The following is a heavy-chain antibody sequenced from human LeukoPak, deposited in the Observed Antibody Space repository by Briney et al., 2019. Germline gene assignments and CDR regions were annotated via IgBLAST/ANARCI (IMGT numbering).Heavy chain of an antibody. CDR2: INAGNGNT. V-gene: IGHV1-3*03. CDR1: GYTFTSYA. CDR3: AREEMATPPRFDY. D-gene: IGHD5-24*01. Sequence: GASVKVSCKASGYTFTSYAMHWVRQAPGQRLEWMGWINAGNGNTKYAQEFQGRVTITADKSTSTAYMELSSLRSEDTAVYYCAREEMATPPRFDYWGQGTLVTVSS. J-gene: IGHJ4*02.